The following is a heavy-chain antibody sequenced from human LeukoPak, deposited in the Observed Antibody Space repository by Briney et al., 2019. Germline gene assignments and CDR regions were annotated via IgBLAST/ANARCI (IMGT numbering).Heavy chain of an antibody. Sequence: GSSRLSCAASGFTFSSYNIHWVRQAPGKGLEYVSAISGNGGDTYYANSVKGRFTVSRDNSKNTVYLQMASLRAEDMAVYYCAREYPEYCFGFFDCWGQGTLVTV. CDR2: ISGNGGDT. D-gene: IGHD2-21*02. CDR1: GFTFSSYN. J-gene: IGHJ4*02. CDR3: AREYPEYCFGFFDC. V-gene: IGHV3-64*01.